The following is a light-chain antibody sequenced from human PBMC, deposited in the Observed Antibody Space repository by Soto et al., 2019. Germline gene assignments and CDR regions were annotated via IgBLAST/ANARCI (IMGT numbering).Light chain of an antibody. V-gene: IGKV1-27*01. Sequence: DIQMTQSPSSLSASLGDRVTITCRASQDIGVYLAWFQQKPGKVPKLLIYAASTLQSGVPSRFSGSGSGTDFTLTISSLQPEEFATYYCQKYNSAPLTFGGGTKVEIK. CDR1: QDIGVY. CDR2: AAS. J-gene: IGKJ4*01. CDR3: QKYNSAPLT.